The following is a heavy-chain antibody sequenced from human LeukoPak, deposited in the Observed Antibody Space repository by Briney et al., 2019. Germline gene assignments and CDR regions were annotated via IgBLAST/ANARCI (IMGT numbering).Heavy chain of an antibody. D-gene: IGHD2-21*01. CDR1: GYRFSTCD. CDR2: MASTGET. J-gene: IGHJ4*02. CDR3: VRGGDIALDY. V-gene: IGHV3-13*01. Sequence: QPGGSLRLSCAASGYRFSTCDMHWVRQASGRGLEWVSSMASTGETNYSPSVKGRFTISRENAKNTLYLQMTSLRGGDTSIYHCVRGGDIALDYWGQGALITVSS.